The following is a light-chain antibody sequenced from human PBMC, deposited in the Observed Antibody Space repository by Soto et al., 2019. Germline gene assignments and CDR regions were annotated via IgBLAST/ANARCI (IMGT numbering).Light chain of an antibody. V-gene: IGLV2-8*01. CDR3: SSYAGSNNLV. J-gene: IGLJ2*01. CDR2: EVS. Sequence: QSALTQPPSASGSPGQSVTISCTGTSSDVGGYNYVSWYQQHPGKAPKLVIYEVSKRPSGVPDRFSGSKSGNTASLTVSELQAEDEADYYCSSYAGSNNLVFGGGTKLTVL. CDR1: SSDVGGYNY.